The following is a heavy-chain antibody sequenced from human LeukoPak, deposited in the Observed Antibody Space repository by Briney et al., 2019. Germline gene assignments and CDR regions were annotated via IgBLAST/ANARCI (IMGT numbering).Heavy chain of an antibody. CDR2: INESGST. D-gene: IGHD3-10*01. V-gene: IGHV4-34*01. J-gene: IGHJ4*02. CDR1: GGPFSHYY. CDR3: ARSPRREWFGELPYYFDY. Sequence: SETLSLTCAVSGGPFSHYYWTWIRQPPGKGLEWIGEINESGSTNYDPSLKSRVTISVDTSKNQFSLKLSSVTAADTAVYYCARSPRREWFGELPYYFDYWGQGTLVTVSS.